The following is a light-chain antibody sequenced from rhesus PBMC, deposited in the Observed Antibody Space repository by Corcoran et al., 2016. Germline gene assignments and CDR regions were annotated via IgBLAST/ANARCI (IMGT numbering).Light chain of an antibody. CDR3: QHYSSTPFT. CDR1: QGITND. Sequence: DIQMTQSPSSLSASVGDRVTITCRASQGITNDLAWYQQKLGETPKLLIYEASSLQSGIPSRFSGSGSGTDFTLTIRSLQSEDFATYYCQHYSSTPFTFGPGTKLDIK. CDR2: EAS. J-gene: IGKJ3*01. V-gene: IGKV1-22*01.